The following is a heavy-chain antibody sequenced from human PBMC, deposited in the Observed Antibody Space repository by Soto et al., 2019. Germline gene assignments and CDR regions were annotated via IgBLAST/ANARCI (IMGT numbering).Heavy chain of an antibody. D-gene: IGHD3-16*02. J-gene: IGHJ6*03. V-gene: IGHV1-8*01. Sequence: GASVKVSCKASGYTFTSYDINWVRQATGQGLEWMGWMNPNSGNTGYAQKFQGRVTMTRNTSISTAYMELSSLRSEDTAVYYCARGSSVPYDYIWGSYRGEGGYYYYYYMDVWGKGTTVTVSS. CDR1: GYTFTSYD. CDR3: ARGSSVPYDYIWGSYRGEGGYYYYYYMDV. CDR2: MNPNSGNT.